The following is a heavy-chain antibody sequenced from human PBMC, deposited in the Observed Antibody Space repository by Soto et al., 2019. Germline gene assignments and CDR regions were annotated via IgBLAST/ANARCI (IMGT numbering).Heavy chain of an antibody. CDR3: ARESEDLTSNFDY. CDR1: GFNFHTYT. CDR2: ISGTSETI. V-gene: IGHV3-48*02. J-gene: IGHJ4*02. Sequence: SLRLSCAASGFNFHTYTMTWVRQAPGKGLEWVSYISGTSETIFYADSVKGRFTISRDNAKNSLYLQLNSLRDEDTAVYYCARESEDLTSNFDYWGQGTLVTVSS.